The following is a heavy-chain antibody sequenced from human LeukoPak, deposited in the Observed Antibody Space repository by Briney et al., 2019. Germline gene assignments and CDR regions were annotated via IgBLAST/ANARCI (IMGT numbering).Heavy chain of an antibody. CDR3: VRAGVDTAMIFDFDY. CDR1: GFIFSYYS. CDR2: IGGASGTT. J-gene: IGHJ4*02. V-gene: IGHV3-48*02. D-gene: IGHD5-18*01. Sequence: GGSLRLSCAASGFIFSYYSMNWVRQAPGKGLQWVSYIGGASGTTYYADSVQGRFTISRDNAQSSLYLQMHSLRDEDTAVYYCVRAGVDTAMIFDFDYWGQGTLVTVSS.